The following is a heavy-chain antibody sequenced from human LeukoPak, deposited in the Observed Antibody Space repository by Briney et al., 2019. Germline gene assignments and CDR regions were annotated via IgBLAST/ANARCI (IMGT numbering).Heavy chain of an antibody. Sequence: GGSLRLSCAASGFTFSNAWMSWVRQAPGKGLEWVGRIKSKTDGGTTDYAAPVKGRFTISRDDSKNTLYLQMNSLKTEDTAVYYCTTKPQWLVRGTDYWGQGTLVTVSS. CDR3: TTKPQWLVRGTDY. CDR1: GFTFSNAW. V-gene: IGHV3-15*01. J-gene: IGHJ4*02. D-gene: IGHD6-19*01. CDR2: IKSKTDGGTT.